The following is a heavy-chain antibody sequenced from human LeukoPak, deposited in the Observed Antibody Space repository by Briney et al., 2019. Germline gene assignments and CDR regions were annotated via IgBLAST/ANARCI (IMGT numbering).Heavy chain of an antibody. Sequence: SETLSLTCAVYGGSFSGYCWSWIRQPPGKGLEWIGEINHSGSTNYNPSLKSRVTISVNTSKNQFPLKLSSVTAADTAVYYCARHVGDGPRPTPNMNYFDYWGQGALVTVSS. V-gene: IGHV4-34*01. CDR1: GGSFSGYC. CDR2: INHSGST. CDR3: ARHVGDGPRPTPNMNYFDY. J-gene: IGHJ4*02. D-gene: IGHD3-10*01.